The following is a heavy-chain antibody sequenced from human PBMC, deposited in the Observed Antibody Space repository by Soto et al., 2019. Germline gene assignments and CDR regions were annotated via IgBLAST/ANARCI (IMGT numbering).Heavy chain of an antibody. CDR2: VSTDGSNQ. CDR1: GFTVSSFA. Sequence: QVQLVESGGGVVQPGRSLRLSCAASGFTVSSFAMHWVRQAPGKGLEWVAFVSTDGSNQYYADSVKGRFTISRDSSKNTLFLQPNNVRPEDTAVYYCARRLIIGWLDPWGQGTLVTVSS. D-gene: IGHD3-10*01. J-gene: IGHJ5*02. V-gene: IGHV3-30-3*01. CDR3: ARRLIIGWLDP.